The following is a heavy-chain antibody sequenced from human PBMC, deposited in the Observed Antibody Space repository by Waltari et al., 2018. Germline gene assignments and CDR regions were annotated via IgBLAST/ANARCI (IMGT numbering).Heavy chain of an antibody. V-gene: IGHV4-34*01. CDR1: GGSFSGYY. J-gene: IGHJ4*02. CDR2: INHSGST. D-gene: IGHD2-2*01. CDR3: ARVKSMGRPSTSQPPFDY. Sequence: QVQLQQWGAGLLKPSETLSLTCAVYGGSFSGYYWSWIRQPPGKGLEWIGEINHSGSTNYNPSLKSRVTISVDTSKNQFSLKLSSVTAADTAVYYCARVKSMGRPSTSQPPFDYWGQGTLVTVSS.